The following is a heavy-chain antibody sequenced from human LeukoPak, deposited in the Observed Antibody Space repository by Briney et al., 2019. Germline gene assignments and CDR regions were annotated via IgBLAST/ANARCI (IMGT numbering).Heavy chain of an antibody. CDR3: ARDQNYFDY. CDR1: GGSISSSSYY. Sequence: PSETLSLTCTVSGGSISSSSYYWGWIRQPPGKGLEWIGSIYHSGSTYYNPSLKSRVTISVDTSKNQFSLKLSSVTAADTAVYYCARDQNYFDYWGQGTLVTVSS. CDR2: IYHSGST. J-gene: IGHJ4*02. V-gene: IGHV4-39*07.